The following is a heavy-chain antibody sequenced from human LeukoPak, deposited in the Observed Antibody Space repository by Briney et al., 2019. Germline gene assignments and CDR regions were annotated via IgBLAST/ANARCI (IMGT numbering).Heavy chain of an antibody. J-gene: IGHJ4*02. CDR2: INPSGAGT. D-gene: IGHD6-13*01. V-gene: IGHV1-46*01. Sequence: ASVKVSCKASGYTFTSYYMHWVRQAPGQGLEWMGRINPSGAGTSYAQEFQGRVIMKRDTSTSTVYMELSSLRSGDTAVYYCARGPAAGAGWWHFDYWGQGTLVTVSS. CDR1: GYTFTSYY. CDR3: ARGPAAGAGWWHFDY.